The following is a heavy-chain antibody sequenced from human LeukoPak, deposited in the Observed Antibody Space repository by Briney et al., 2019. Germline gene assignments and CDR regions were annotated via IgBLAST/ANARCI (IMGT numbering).Heavy chain of an antibody. J-gene: IGHJ4*02. D-gene: IGHD5-12*01. CDR1: GFTVSSNY. CDR2: IYSGGST. Sequence: PGGSLRLSCAASGFTVSSNYMSWVRQAPGKGLEWVSVIYSGGSTYYADSVKGRFTISRDNAKNSLYLQMNSLRAEDTALYYCAKGGYDKNYFDYWGQGTLVTVSS. V-gene: IGHV3-53*05. CDR3: AKGGYDKNYFDY.